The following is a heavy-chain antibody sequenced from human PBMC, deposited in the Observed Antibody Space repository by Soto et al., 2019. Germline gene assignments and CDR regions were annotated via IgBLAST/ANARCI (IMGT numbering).Heavy chain of an antibody. CDR2: IYYRGRS. Sequence: SETLSLTCTVSGGSITSSSYYWGWIRQPPGKGLEWIGGIYYRGRSYYNPSLKSRVTMSVDTSKNQFSLTLNSVTAADAAVYHCARQRTTVVTQAYFDHWGQGTLVTVSS. CDR1: GGSITSSSYY. CDR3: ARQRTTVVTQAYFDH. D-gene: IGHD4-17*01. J-gene: IGHJ4*02. V-gene: IGHV4-39*01.